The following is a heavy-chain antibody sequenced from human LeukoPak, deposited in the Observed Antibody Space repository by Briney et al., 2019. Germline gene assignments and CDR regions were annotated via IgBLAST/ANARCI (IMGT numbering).Heavy chain of an antibody. D-gene: IGHD3-3*01. CDR2: IYYSGST. J-gene: IGHJ3*02. CDR3: ARDPLGGLWSGSHDAFDI. V-gene: IGHV4-30-4*01. CDR1: GGSISSGDYY. Sequence: SETLSPTCTVSGGSISSGDYYWSWIRQPPGKGLEWIGYIYYSGSTYYNPSLKSRVTISVDTSKNQFSLKLSSVTAADTAVYYCARDPLGGLWSGSHDAFDIWGQGTMVTVSS.